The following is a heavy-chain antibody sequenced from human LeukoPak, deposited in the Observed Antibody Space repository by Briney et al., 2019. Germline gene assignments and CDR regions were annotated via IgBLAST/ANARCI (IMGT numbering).Heavy chain of an antibody. CDR3: ARRPYDSSGWYFDY. Sequence: SETLSLTCTVSGGSISSYYWSWIRQPPGKGLEWIGYIYYSGSTNYNPSLKSRVTISVDTSKNQFSLKLSSVTAADTAVYYCARRPYDSSGWYFDYWGQGTLVTVSS. V-gene: IGHV4-59*08. CDR2: IYYSGST. D-gene: IGHD3-22*01. CDR1: GGSISSYY. J-gene: IGHJ4*02.